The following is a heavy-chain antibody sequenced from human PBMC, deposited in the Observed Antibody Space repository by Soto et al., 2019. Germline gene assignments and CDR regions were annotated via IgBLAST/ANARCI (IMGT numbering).Heavy chain of an antibody. D-gene: IGHD6-13*01. J-gene: IGHJ4*02. CDR1: GGSISSGGYY. V-gene: IGHV4-31*03. CDR3: ARHRRSSSWLDY. Sequence: SETLSLTCTVSGGSISSGGYYWSWIRQHPGKGLEWIGYIYYSGSTYYNPSLKSRVTISVDTSKNQFSLSLSSVTTADTAVYYCARHRRSSSWLDYWGQGTLVTVSS. CDR2: IYYSGST.